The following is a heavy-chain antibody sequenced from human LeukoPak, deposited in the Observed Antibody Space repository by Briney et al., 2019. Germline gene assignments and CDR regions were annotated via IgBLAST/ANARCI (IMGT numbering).Heavy chain of an antibody. J-gene: IGHJ2*01. CDR2: VYNSGDT. CDR3: ARLKLGAYLDL. V-gene: IGHV4-59*08. Sequence: SETLSLTCTVSGGSTSSDYWSWIRQSPGKGLEWVGYVYNSGDTGKNPSLKSRVTILLDTSKNQCSLKLTSVSAADTAVYYCARLKLGAYLDLWGRGTLVTVSS. CDR1: GGSTSSDY. D-gene: IGHD3-16*01.